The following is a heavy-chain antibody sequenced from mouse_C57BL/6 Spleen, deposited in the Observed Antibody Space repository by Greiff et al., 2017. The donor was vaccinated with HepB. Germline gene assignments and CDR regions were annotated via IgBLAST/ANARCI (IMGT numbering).Heavy chain of an antibody. D-gene: IGHD1-1*02. Sequence: EVQLVESGGGLVQPGESLKLSCESYEYEFPSHDMSWVRQTPEKRLELVAAINSDGGSTNYPDTMERRFIISRYNTKKTLYLQISSLRSEDTTLYYCAGNYGHAWFAYWGQGTLVTVSA. V-gene: IGHV5-2*01. J-gene: IGHJ3*01. CDR2: INSDGGST. CDR3: AGNYGHAWFAY. CDR1: EYEFPSHD.